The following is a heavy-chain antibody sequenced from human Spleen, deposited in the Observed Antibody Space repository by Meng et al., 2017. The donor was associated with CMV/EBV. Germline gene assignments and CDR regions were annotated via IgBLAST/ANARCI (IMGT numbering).Heavy chain of an antibody. CDR3: ARDSALRDQFDD. CDR1: GGSISSSSYY. J-gene: IGHJ4*02. Sequence: SETLSLTCTVSGGSISSSSYYWGWIRQTPGRELEWIGNVYSGGTTYYYPSLESRVTISIDTSKNQFSLKVNSVTAADTAVYYCARDSALRDQFDDWGQGTLVTVSS. V-gene: IGHV4-39*02. D-gene: IGHD2-21*01. CDR2: VYSGGTT.